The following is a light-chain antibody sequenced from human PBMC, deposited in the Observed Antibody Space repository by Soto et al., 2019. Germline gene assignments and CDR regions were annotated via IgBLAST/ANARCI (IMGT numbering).Light chain of an antibody. V-gene: IGKV3-20*01. CDR2: GAS. CDR1: QSVSNNY. Sequence: EIVLTQSPATLSLSPGERATLSCRASQSVSNNYLAWYQQKPGQAPRPLIYGASNRATGIPDRFSGSGSGTDFTLTISRLEPEDFAVYYCQQYGSSPWTFGQGTKVDIK. J-gene: IGKJ1*01. CDR3: QQYGSSPWT.